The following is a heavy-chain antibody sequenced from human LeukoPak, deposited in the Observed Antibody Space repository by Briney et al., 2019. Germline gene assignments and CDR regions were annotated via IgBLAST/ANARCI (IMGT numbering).Heavy chain of an antibody. CDR3: ARTPPYYDILTGYFPLYYFDY. CDR2: ISSSSSYI. J-gene: IGHJ4*02. D-gene: IGHD3-9*01. Sequence: PGGSLRLSCVASGFTFSSYTVNWVRQAPGKGLEWVSSISSSSSYIYYADSVKGRFTISRDNAKNSLYLQMNSLRAEDTAVYYCARTPPYYDILTGYFPLYYFDYWGQGTLVTVSS. CDR1: GFTFSSYT. V-gene: IGHV3-21*01.